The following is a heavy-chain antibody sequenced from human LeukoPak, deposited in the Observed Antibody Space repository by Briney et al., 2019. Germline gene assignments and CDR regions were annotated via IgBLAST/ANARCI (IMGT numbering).Heavy chain of an antibody. D-gene: IGHD1-26*01. CDR2: IYTSGST. CDR1: GGSISSYY. CDR3: ASEPKTSIVGATDAFDI. V-gene: IGHV4-4*07. Sequence: PSETLSLTCTVSGGSISSYYWSWIRQPAGKGLEWIGRIYTSGSTNYNPSLKRRVTMSVDTYKNQFSLKLSSVTAADTAVYYCASEPKTSIVGATDAFDIWGQGTMVTVSS. J-gene: IGHJ3*02.